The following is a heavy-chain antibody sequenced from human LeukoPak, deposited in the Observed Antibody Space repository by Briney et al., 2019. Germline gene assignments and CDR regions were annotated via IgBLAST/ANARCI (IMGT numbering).Heavy chain of an antibody. CDR1: GGTFSSYG. V-gene: IGHV1-69*13. D-gene: IGHD5-24*01. J-gene: IGHJ4*02. CDR3: QTRDGYNLDY. CDR2: IIPIFGTA. Sequence: SVKVSCKASGGTFSSYGISWVRQAPGQGLEWMGGIIPIFGTANYAQKFQGRVTITADESTSTAYMELSSLRSEDTAVYYCQTRDGYNLDYWGQGTLVTVSS.